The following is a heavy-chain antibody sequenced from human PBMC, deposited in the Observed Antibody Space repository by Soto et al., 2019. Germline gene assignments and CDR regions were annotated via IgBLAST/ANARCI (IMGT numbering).Heavy chain of an antibody. CDR3: ARHRIEVVWRGFDY. Sequence: KTSETLSLTCTVFTDSNNFSNSYWGWIRQPPGEGLQWIGSSSYNGGTFFNPSLKGRVDISIDASKRQSSLQVTSVTAADSAVYYCARHRIEVVWRGFDYWGHGRPVTVSS. D-gene: IGHD1-1*01. CDR2: SSYNGGT. V-gene: IGHV4-39*01. CDR1: TDSNNFSNSY. J-gene: IGHJ4*01.